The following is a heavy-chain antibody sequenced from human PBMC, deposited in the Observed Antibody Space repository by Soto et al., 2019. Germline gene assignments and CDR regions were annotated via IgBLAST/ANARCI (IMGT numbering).Heavy chain of an antibody. CDR2: ISGSSGNA. J-gene: IGHJ4*02. CDR3: AREMAGLGGEYDY. Sequence: QVQLVQSGAEVKNPGASVKVSCKTSGYTFTKYGVGWVRQAPGQGLEWMGWISGSSGNANYAEKVQGRITLTTDTSTSTDYRELRSLRSDDTAVYYCAREMAGLGGEYDYWGQGTLVTVSS. V-gene: IGHV1-18*01. CDR1: GYTFTKYG. D-gene: IGHD3-16*01.